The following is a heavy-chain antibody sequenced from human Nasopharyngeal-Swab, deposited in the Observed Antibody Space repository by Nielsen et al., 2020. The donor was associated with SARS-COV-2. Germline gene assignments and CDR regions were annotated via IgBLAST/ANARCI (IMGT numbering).Heavy chain of an antibody. J-gene: IGHJ6*03. CDR3: ARDPTVTTDYYYYYYMDV. V-gene: IGHV1-3*01. CDR2: INAGNGNT. Sequence: WARQAPGQRLEGVGWINAGNGNTKYSQKFQGRVTITRDTSASTAYMELSSLRSEDTAVYYCARDPTVTTDYYYYYYMDVWGKGTTVTVSS. D-gene: IGHD4-17*01.